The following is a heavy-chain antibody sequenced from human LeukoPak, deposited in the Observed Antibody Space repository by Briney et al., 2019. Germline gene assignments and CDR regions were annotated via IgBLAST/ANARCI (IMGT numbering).Heavy chain of an antibody. J-gene: IGHJ5*02. CDR3: AEGIGGALGS. Sequence: KPSETLSLTCTVSGDSISTRSYCWGWIRQRLGKGLEWIGNILYSGSTYYNPSLKSRVTISVDTSKNQFSLKLSSVTAADTAVYYCAEGIGGALGSWGQGTLVTVSS. CDR1: GDSISTRSYC. CDR2: ILYSGST. D-gene: IGHD6-13*01. V-gene: IGHV4-39*01.